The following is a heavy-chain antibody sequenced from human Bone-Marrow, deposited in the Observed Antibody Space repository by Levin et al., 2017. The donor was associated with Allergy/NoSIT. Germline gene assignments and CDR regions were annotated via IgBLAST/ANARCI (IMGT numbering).Heavy chain of an antibody. CDR1: GFTFSSYE. D-gene: IGHD6-13*01. Sequence: GGSLRLSCAASGFTFSSYEMNWVRQAPGKGLEWVSYISNSGGSTTKHADSVKGRFTISRDNAKNSLYLQMSSLRAEDTAVYYCAREGLSSSWYFFDYWGQGTLVTVSS. J-gene: IGHJ4*02. CDR2: ISNSGGSTT. V-gene: IGHV3-48*03. CDR3: AREGLSSSWYFFDY.